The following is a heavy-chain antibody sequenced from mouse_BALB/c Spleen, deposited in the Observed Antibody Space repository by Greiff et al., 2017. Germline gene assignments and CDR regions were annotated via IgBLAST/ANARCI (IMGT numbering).Heavy chain of an antibody. CDR2: INPDSSTI. CDR1: GFDFSRYW. Sequence: EVNLVESGGGLVQPGGSLKLSCAASGFDFSRYWMSWVRQAPGKGLEWIGEINPDSSTINYTPSLKDKFIISRDNAKNTLFLQMSKVRSEDTALYYCARPGGNYGAWFAYWGQGTLVTVSA. V-gene: IGHV4-1*02. J-gene: IGHJ3*01. D-gene: IGHD2-1*01. CDR3: ARPGGNYGAWFAY.